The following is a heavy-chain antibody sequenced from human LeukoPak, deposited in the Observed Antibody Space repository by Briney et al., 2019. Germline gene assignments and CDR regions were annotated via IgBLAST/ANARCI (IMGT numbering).Heavy chain of an antibody. V-gene: IGHV1-69*02. J-gene: IGHJ4*02. CDR3: ATGGIVVVTAMNY. CDR2: IIPILGIA. Sequence: SVKVSCKASGYTFSSYLMHWVRQAPGQGLGWMGRIIPILGIANYAQKFQGRVTITADKSTSTAYMELSSLRSEDTAVYYCATGGIVVVTAMNYWGQGTLVTVSS. CDR1: GYTFSSYL. D-gene: IGHD2-21*02.